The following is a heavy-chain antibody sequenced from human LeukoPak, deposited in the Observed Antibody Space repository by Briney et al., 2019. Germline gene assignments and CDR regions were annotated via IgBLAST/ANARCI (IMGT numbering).Heavy chain of an antibody. CDR1: GYTFTSYD. V-gene: IGHV1-8*03. CDR2: MNPNSGNT. D-gene: IGHD4-11*01. J-gene: IGHJ5*02. CDR3: ARAPGMKTVTTYWFDP. Sequence: ASVKVSCKASGYTFTSYDTNWVRQATGQGLEWIGWMNPNSGNTGYEQKLQGRVAITTNTSISTAYMELRSLTAEETAVYYCARAPGMKTVTTYWFDPWGQGTLVTVSS.